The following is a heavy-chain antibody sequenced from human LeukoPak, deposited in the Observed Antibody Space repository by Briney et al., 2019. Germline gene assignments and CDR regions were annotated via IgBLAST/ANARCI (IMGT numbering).Heavy chain of an antibody. Sequence: PSETLSLTCAVSGGSISSGGYSWSWIRQPPGKGLEWIGYIYHRGSTYYNPSLKSRVTISVDRSKNQFSLKLSSVTAADTAVYYCASSEYYYDSSGYYHYYGMDVWGQGTTVTVSS. D-gene: IGHD3-22*01. CDR2: IYHRGST. CDR3: ASSEYYYDSSGYYHYYGMDV. J-gene: IGHJ6*02. V-gene: IGHV4-30-2*01. CDR1: GGSISSGGYS.